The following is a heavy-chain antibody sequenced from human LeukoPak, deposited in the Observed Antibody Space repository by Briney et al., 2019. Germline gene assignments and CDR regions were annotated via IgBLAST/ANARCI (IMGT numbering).Heavy chain of an antibody. CDR3: ARDSRYYYGSGSYYRANYRANPREGMDV. D-gene: IGHD3-10*01. Sequence: GGSLRLSCAASGFAFSSYEMKWVGQAPGKGLAGVSYISSSGSTIYYADSVKGRFTTSRDNAKNSLYLQMNSLRAEDTAVYYCARDSRYYYGSGSYYRANYRANPREGMDVWGQGTTVTVSS. V-gene: IGHV3-48*03. J-gene: IGHJ6*02. CDR2: ISSSGSTI. CDR1: GFAFSSYE.